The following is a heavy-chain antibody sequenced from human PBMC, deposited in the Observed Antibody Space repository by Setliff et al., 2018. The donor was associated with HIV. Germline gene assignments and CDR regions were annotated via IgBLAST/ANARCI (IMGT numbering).Heavy chain of an antibody. CDR1: GGSISSGSYY. J-gene: IGHJ3*01. V-gene: IGHV4-61*09. CDR2: ISTGGAT. D-gene: IGHD1-26*01. Sequence: SETLSLTCTVSGGSISSGSYYWNWIRQPAGKGLEWAGQISTGGATDYNSSLKSRVTISLDKSKNQFSLRLNSVTAADTAVYYCARVLDGNHYDAFNLWGQGTTVTVS. CDR3: ARVLDGNHYDAFNL.